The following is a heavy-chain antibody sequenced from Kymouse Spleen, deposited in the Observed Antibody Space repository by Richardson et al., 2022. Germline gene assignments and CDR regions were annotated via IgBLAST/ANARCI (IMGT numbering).Heavy chain of an antibody. Sequence: QVQLVESGGGVVQPGRSLRLSCAASGFTFSSYGMHWVRQAPGKGLEWVAVIWYDGSNKYYADSVKGRFTISRDNSKNTLYLQMNSLRAEDTAVYYCARNGPSGWYHDWFDPWGQGTLVTVSS. CDR1: GFTFSSYG. J-gene: IGHJ5*02. V-gene: IGHV3-33*01. CDR2: IWYDGSNK. D-gene: IGHD6-19*01. CDR3: ARNGPSGWYHDWFDP.